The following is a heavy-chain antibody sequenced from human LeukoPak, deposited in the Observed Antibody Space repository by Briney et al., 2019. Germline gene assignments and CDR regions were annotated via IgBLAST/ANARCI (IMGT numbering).Heavy chain of an antibody. V-gene: IGHV1-69*02. CDR3: ASLTRPRGYFYGMDV. J-gene: IGHJ6*02. CDR2: IIPIFGIA. CDR1: GYTFTGYY. Sequence: SVKVSCKASGYTFTGYYMHWVRQAPGQGLEWMGRIIPIFGIANYAQKFQGRVTITADKSTSTAYMELSSLRSEDTAVYYCASLTRPRGYFYGMDVWGQGTTVTVSS.